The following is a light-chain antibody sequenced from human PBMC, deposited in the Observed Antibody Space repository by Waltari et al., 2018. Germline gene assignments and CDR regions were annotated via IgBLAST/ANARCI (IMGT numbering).Light chain of an antibody. CDR3: QHYVRLPAT. CDR2: GAS. J-gene: IGKJ1*01. V-gene: IGKV3-20*01. Sequence: APLSCRASQSVGRTLAWYQQKPGQAPRLLMYGASSRATGTPDRFSGSGSGTDFSLTISRLEPEDFAVYYCQHYVRLPATFGQGTKVEIK. CDR1: QSVGRT.